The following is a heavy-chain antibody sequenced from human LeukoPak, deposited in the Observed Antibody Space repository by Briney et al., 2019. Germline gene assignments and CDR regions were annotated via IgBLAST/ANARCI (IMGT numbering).Heavy chain of an antibody. V-gene: IGHV4-59*01. CDR3: ARYRLYGSGSYFDY. CDR2: IYYSGST. CDR1: GDSINNYY. J-gene: IGHJ4*02. Sequence: ASETLSLTCTVSGDSINNYYWSWIRQPPGKGLEWIGYIYYSGSTNYNPSLKSRVTISVDTSKNQFSLKLSSVTAADTAVYYCARYRLYGSGSYFDYWGQGTLVTVSS. D-gene: IGHD3-10*01.